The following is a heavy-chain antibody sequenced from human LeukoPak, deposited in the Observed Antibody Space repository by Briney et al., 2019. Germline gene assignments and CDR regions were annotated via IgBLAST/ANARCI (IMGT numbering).Heavy chain of an antibody. CDR1: GGSFSGYY. CDR2: INHSGST. J-gene: IGHJ4*02. V-gene: IGHV4-34*01. CDR3: AIRGYSGYEPYYFGY. D-gene: IGHD5-12*01. Sequence: SETLSLTCAVYGGSFSGYYWSWIRQPPGKGLEWIGEINHSGSTIYNPSLKSRVAISVDTSKNQFSLKLSSVTAADTAVYYCAIRGYSGYEPYYFGYWGQGTLVTVSS.